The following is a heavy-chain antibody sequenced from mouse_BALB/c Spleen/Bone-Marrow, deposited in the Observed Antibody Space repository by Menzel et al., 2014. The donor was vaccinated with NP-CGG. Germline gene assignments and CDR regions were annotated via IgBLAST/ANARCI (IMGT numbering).Heavy chain of an antibody. CDR1: GFTFSNYG. D-gene: IGHD1-3*01. CDR3: ARLTPDYAMDY. V-gene: IGHV5-6*02. J-gene: IGHJ4*01. CDR2: ISSGGSYT. Sequence: EVKVEESGGDLVKPGGSLKLSCAASGFTFSNYGMSWVRQTPDKRLGWVATISSGGSYTYFPDSVKGRFTISRDNAKNTLYLQMNSLKSEDAAMYYCARLTPDYAMDYWGQGTSVTVSS.